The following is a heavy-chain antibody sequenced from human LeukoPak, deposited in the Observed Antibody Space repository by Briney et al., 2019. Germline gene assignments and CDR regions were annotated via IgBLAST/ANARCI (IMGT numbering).Heavy chain of an antibody. D-gene: IGHD3-22*01. CDR2: IYYSGST. CDR1: GGSISSGGYY. CDR3: ARGRGDYYDSSGYYDY. Sequence: SRTLSLTCTVSGGSISSGGYYWSWIRQHPGKGLEWIGYIYYSGSTYYNPSLKSRVTISVDTSKNQFSLKLSSVTAADTAVYYCARGRGDYYDSSGYYDYWGQGTLVTVSS. J-gene: IGHJ4*02. V-gene: IGHV4-31*03.